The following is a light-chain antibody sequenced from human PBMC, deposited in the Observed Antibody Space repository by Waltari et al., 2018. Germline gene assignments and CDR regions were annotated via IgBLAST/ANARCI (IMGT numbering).Light chain of an antibody. CDR1: QSILYRSSNRNA. CDR3: QQHDNLPLA. CDR2: WAA. J-gene: IGKJ4*01. V-gene: IGKV4-1*01. Sequence: DIVMTQSPDSLAVSLGERATINCKSSQSILYRSSNRNALAWYQQKPGQPPKLLFFWAATREYGAPDRFSVSGSGTDFTLTISSLQPEDIATYYCQQHDNLPLAFGGGTKVEIK.